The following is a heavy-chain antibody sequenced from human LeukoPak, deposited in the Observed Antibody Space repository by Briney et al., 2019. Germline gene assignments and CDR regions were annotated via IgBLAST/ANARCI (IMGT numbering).Heavy chain of an antibody. J-gene: IGHJ4*02. CDR1: GFTFGSYA. CDR3: VRGRHYFDY. CDR2: IVGSGYST. D-gene: IGHD5-24*01. Sequence: GGSLRLSRAASGFTFGSYAMTWVRQAPGKGLDWVSAIVGSGYSTYYAASVKGRFTISRDNSKNTVYLQMDSLRAEDTAAYFCVRGRHYFDYWGQGALVTVSS. V-gene: IGHV3-23*01.